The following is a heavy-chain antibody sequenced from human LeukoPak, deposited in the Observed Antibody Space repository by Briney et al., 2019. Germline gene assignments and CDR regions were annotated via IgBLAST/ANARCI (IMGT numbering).Heavy chain of an antibody. J-gene: IGHJ4*02. CDR2: IKHDGSST. Sequence: GGSLRLSCAASGFTFSSYWMHWVRHAPGKGLVWVSRIKHDGSSTSYADSVKGRFTISRDNAKSALYLQMNSLRAEDTAVYYCARGPSYYYDSSGYYDYWGQGTLVTVSS. CDR1: GFTFSSYW. D-gene: IGHD3-22*01. CDR3: ARGPSYYYDSSGYYDY. V-gene: IGHV3-74*01.